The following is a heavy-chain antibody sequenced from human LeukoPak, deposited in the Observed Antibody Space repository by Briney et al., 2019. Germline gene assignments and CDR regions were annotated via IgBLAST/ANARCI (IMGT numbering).Heavy chain of an antibody. CDR3: ARPNGYGVYFDY. CDR2: IYYSGST. Sequence: SETLSLTCTVSGGSISSGGYYWSWIRQHPGKGLEWIGYIYYSGSTHYNPSLKSRVTISVDTSKNQFSLKLSSVTAADTAVYYCARPNGYGVYFDYWGQGTLVTVSS. V-gene: IGHV4-31*03. CDR1: GGSISSGGYY. D-gene: IGHD3-22*01. J-gene: IGHJ4*02.